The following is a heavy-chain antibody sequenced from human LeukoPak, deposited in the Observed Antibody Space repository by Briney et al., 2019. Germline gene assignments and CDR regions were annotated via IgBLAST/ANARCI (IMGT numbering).Heavy chain of an antibody. CDR1: GFTFSSYA. V-gene: IGHV3-23*01. CDR3: AKVGSTMVRGVYYFDY. Sequence: PGGSLRLSCAASGFTFSSYAMSWVRQAPGKGLEWVSAISGSGGSTYYADSVKGRFTISRDNSKNTLYLQMNSLRAEDTAVYYCAKVGSTMVRGVYYFDYWGQGTLVTVSS. J-gene: IGHJ4*02. CDR2: ISGSGGST. D-gene: IGHD3-10*01.